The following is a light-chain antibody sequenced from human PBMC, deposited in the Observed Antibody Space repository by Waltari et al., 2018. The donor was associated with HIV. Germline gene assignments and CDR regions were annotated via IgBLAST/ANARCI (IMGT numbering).Light chain of an antibody. J-gene: IGKJ5*01. V-gene: IGKV3-15*01. CDR3: QQYNKGPLGIT. CDR2: GAT. Sequence: EIVMTQSPATLSVSPGGRATLFCRASQSVSSNLAWYQQKPGQGPRLLIYGATTRATGFPARFGGSGSGTEFTLTISSLQSEDFGVYYCQQYNKGPLGITIGQGTRLEI. CDR1: QSVSSN.